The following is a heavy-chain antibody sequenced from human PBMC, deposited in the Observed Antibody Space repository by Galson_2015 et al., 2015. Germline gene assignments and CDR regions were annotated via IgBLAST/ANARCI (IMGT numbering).Heavy chain of an antibody. CDR3: ARHPGGSSRYDY. CDR1: GFTFSSYW. J-gene: IGHJ4*02. V-gene: IGHV3-74*01. CDR2: INSDGSST. Sequence: SLRLSCAASGFTFSSYWMHWVRQAPGKGLVWVSRINSDGSSTSYADSVKGRFTISRDNAKNTLYLQMNSLRAEDTAVYYCARHPGGSSRYDYWGQGTLVTVSS. D-gene: IGHD2-15*01.